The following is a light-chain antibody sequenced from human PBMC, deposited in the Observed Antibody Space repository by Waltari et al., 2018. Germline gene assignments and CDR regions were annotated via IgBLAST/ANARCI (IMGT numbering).Light chain of an antibody. CDR3: QQYNFYSPLT. V-gene: IGKV1-5*03. CDR1: QSISNW. Sequence: DIQMTQSPSTLSASVGDRVTITCRASQSISNWLAWYQPKPGTPPKLLIYKASSLESGVPSRFSGSGSGTEFTLTISSLQPDDFATYYCQQYNFYSPLTFGGGTKMEIK. J-gene: IGKJ4*01. CDR2: KAS.